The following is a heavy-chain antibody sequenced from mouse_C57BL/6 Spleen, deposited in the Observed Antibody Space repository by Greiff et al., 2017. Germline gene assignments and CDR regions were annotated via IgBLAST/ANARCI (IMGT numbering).Heavy chain of an antibody. CDR2: ILPGSGST. Sequence: KPGHGLEWIGEILPGSGSTNYNEKFKGKATFTADTSSNTAYMQLSSLTTEDSAIYYCARDAGTDYWGQGTTLTVSS. V-gene: IGHV1-9*01. CDR3: ARDAGTDY. D-gene: IGHD3-3*01. J-gene: IGHJ2*01.